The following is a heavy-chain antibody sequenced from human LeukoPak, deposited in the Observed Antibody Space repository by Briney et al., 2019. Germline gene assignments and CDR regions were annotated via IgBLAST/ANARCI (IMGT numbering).Heavy chain of an antibody. V-gene: IGHV4-59*08. J-gene: IGHJ4*02. CDR1: GGFISSYY. CDR3: ARGAEYYAIWRGYAGYSDY. D-gene: IGHD3-3*01. CDR2: ISHRGST. Sequence: SETLSLTCTVSGGFISSYYWSWIRQPPGKGLEWVGSISHRGSTYYNPSLRSRITISLDRSKQKFSLKLTSVTAADTAVYFCARGAEYYAIWRGYAGYSDYWGQGISVTVSS.